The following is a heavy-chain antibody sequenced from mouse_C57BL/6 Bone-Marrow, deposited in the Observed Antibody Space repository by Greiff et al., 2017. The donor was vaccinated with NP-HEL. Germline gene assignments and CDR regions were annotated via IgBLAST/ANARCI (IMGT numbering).Heavy chain of an antibody. V-gene: IGHV14-2*01. CDR2: IDPEDGET. CDR1: GFNIKDYY. J-gene: IGHJ2*01. Sequence: VQLQQSGAELVKPGASVKLSCTASGFNIKDYYMHWVKQRPEQGLEWIGRIDPEDGETKYAPKFPGKATITADTSSNTAYLQLSSLTSEDTAVDYCARSPDGYDVGGFDYWGQGTTLTVSS. CDR3: ARSPDGYDVGGFDY. D-gene: IGHD2-2*01.